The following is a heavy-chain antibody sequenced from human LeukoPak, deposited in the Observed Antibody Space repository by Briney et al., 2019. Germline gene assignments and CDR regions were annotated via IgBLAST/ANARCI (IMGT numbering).Heavy chain of an antibody. V-gene: IGHV3-48*02. Sequence: GMSLRLSCAASGFTFSTFSMNWVRQAPGKGLEWVSYISPSSGNIHYADSVRGRFTISRDNAKNSLYLQLNSLKDEDTAMYFCARAAYSSGPDYWGQGTLVTVSS. CDR3: ARAAYSSGPDY. J-gene: IGHJ4*02. CDR2: ISPSSGNI. D-gene: IGHD6-19*01. CDR1: GFTFSTFS.